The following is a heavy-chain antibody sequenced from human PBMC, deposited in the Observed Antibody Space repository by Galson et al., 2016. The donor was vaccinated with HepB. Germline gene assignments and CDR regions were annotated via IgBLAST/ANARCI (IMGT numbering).Heavy chain of an antibody. J-gene: IGHJ2*01. CDR2: IGTIGDT. CDR1: GFTFSNYD. V-gene: IGHV3-13*01. D-gene: IGHD6-19*01. CDR3: ARDPGLRGGWYFGRDWYFDL. Sequence: SLRLSCAASGFTFSNYDMHWVRQATGKGLEWVSAIGTIGDTYYPGSVKGRFTISRENAKNSLYLQMNSLRAEDTAVYYCARDPGLRGGWYFGRDWYFDLWGRGTLVTVSS.